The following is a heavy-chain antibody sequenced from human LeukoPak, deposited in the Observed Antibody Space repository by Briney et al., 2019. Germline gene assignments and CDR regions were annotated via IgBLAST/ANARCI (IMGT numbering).Heavy chain of an antibody. CDR2: IYYSGVT. V-gene: IGHV4-61*01. J-gene: IGHJ4*02. D-gene: IGHD1-26*01. CDR1: GGSISGCSYY. CDR3: ARNLGATVGGFFDY. Sequence: SETLSLTCTVSGGSISGCSYYWDWIRQPPGKGLEWIGYIYYSGVTNYNPSLKSRVTMSVDTSKNQFSLKLSSVTAADTAVYYCARNLGATVGGFFDYWGQGTLVTVSS.